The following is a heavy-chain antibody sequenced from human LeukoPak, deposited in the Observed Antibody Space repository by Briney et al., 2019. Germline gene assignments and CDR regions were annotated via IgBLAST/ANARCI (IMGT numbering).Heavy chain of an antibody. CDR3: AKDQRRVRGVLPDY. CDR2: ISYDGSNK. J-gene: IGHJ4*02. CDR1: GFTFSSYG. Sequence: PGGSLRLSCAATGFTFSSYGMHWVRQAPGKGLEWVAVISYDGSNKYYADSVKGRFTISRDNSKNTLYLQMNSLRAEDTAVYYCAKDQRRVRGVLPDYWGQGTLVTVSS. D-gene: IGHD3-10*01. V-gene: IGHV3-30*18.